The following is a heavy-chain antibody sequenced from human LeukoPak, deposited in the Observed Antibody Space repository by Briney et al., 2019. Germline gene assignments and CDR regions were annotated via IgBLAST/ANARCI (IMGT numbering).Heavy chain of an antibody. V-gene: IGHV4-39*07. CDR1: GGSISSSSYY. J-gene: IGHJ6*03. Sequence: PSETLSLTCTVSGGSISSSSYYWGWIRQPPGKGLEWIGSIYYSGSTYYNPSLKSRVTMSADTSGIHFSLNLTSVTAADTAVYYCARLGYCSSTSCPASMDVWGKGTTVTVSS. CDR2: IYYSGST. CDR3: ARLGYCSSTSCPASMDV. D-gene: IGHD2-2*01.